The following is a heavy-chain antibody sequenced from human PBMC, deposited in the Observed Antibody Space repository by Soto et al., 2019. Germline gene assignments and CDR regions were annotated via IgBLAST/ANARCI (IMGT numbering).Heavy chain of an antibody. D-gene: IGHD6-19*01. CDR2: VSHDGRNT. CDR1: GFTFSDYA. CDR3: SKGRRQWLVTSDFNY. Sequence: VQLVESGGGVVQPGRSLRLSCAASGFTFSDYAMHWVRQAPGKGLEWVAVVSHDGRNTHYADSVKGRFTISRDSSKNKVSLEMTSLRAEDTAVYYWSKGRRQWLVTSDFNYWGQGALVTVSS. V-gene: IGHV3-30*18. J-gene: IGHJ4*02.